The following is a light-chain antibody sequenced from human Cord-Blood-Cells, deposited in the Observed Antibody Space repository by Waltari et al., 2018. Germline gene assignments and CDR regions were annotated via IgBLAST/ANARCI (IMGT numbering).Light chain of an antibody. Sequence: SYELTQPPSVSVSPGQTASITCSGDKLGDKYACWYQQKPGQSPGPVIYQDSKRASGIPGRFSGSNSGNTATLTISGTQAMDEADYYCQAWDSSTVVFGGGTKLTVL. V-gene: IGLV3-1*01. CDR3: QAWDSSTVV. CDR2: QDS. J-gene: IGLJ2*01. CDR1: KLGDKY.